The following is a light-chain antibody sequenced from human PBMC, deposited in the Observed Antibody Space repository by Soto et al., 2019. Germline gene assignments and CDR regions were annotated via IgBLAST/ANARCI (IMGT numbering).Light chain of an antibody. Sequence: EIVVTQSPGTLSFSPGERATLSCRASQSVIIGYLAWYQQKPGQAPRLLIYVASSSATGIPDRFSGSGSGTDLTLTINRLEPLYFAVYYCQQYGTSPPMYTFAQGTKLEIK. CDR1: QSVIIGY. J-gene: IGKJ2*01. V-gene: IGKV3-20*01. CDR3: QQYGTSPPMYT. CDR2: VAS.